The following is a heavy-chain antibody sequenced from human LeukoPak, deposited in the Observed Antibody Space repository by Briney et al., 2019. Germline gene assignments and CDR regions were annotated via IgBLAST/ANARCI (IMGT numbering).Heavy chain of an antibody. CDR1: GYTFTGYY. CDR2: INPNSGGT. CDR3: ARWSDPQGYCSGGSCYPYFDY. J-gene: IGHJ4*02. D-gene: IGHD2-15*01. Sequence: ASVKVSCKASGYTFTGYYMHWVRQAPGQGLEWMGWINPNSGGTNYAQKFQGRVTMTRDTSTSTVYMELSSLRSEDTAVYYCARWSDPQGYCSGGSCYPYFDYWGQGTLVTVSS. V-gene: IGHV1-2*02.